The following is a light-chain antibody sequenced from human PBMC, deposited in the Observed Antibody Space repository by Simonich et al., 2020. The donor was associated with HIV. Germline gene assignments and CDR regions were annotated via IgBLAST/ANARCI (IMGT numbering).Light chain of an antibody. CDR2: EDS. Sequence: SYELTQPPSVSVSPGQTARITCSGDALPKKSASWYQQRSGQAPVLVIYEDSKRPSGLPERFSGSSSGNMATLTIRGAQVEDEADYYCYSSDSSDNSVFGGGTKLTVL. CDR3: YSSDSSDNSV. CDR1: ALPKKS. V-gene: IGLV3-10*01. J-gene: IGLJ2*01.